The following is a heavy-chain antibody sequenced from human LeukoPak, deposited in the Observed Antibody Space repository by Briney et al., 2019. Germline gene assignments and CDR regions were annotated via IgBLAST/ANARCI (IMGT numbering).Heavy chain of an antibody. Sequence: ASVKVSCKASGGTFSTYAISWVRQAPGQGLEWMGGIIPIFGTSNYAQKLQGRVTMTTDTSTSTAYMELRSLRSDDTAVYYCARDGSSGYWGQGTLVTVSS. CDR1: GGTFSTYA. D-gene: IGHD6-19*01. CDR2: IIPIFGTS. V-gene: IGHV1-69*05. J-gene: IGHJ4*02. CDR3: ARDGSSGY.